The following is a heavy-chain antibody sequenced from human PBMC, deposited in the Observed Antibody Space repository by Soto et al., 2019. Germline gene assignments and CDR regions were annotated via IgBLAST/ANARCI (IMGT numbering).Heavy chain of an antibody. Sequence: PSETLSLTCTVSGGSISSGGYYWSWIRQHPGKGLEWIGYIYYSGSTYYNPSLKSRVTISVDTSKNQFSLKLSSVTAADTAVYYCARDALSYSSSWGDAHYGMDVWGQGTTVTVSS. CDR1: GGSISSGGYY. CDR3: ARDALSYSSSWGDAHYGMDV. V-gene: IGHV4-31*03. J-gene: IGHJ6*02. CDR2: IYYSGST. D-gene: IGHD6-13*01.